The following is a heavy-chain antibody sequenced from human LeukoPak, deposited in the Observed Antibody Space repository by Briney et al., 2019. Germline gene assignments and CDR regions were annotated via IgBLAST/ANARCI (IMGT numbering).Heavy chain of an antibody. CDR2: IKEDGSEK. CDR1: GFTFSGYW. CDR3: ARMRGYCRSGSCYHYFDS. V-gene: IGHV3-7*01. J-gene: IGHJ4*02. D-gene: IGHD2-15*01. Sequence: GGSLRLSCAASGFTFSGYWMSWVRQAPGKGLGWVANIKEDGSEKNYVDSLKGRFTISRDNAKNSLSLQMNSLRAEDTAVYFCARMRGYCRSGSCYHYFDSWGQGTLVTVSS.